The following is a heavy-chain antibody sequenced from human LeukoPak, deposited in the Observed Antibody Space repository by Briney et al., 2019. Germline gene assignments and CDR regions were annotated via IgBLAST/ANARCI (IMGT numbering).Heavy chain of an antibody. Sequence: GGSLRFSCAASGFTFRDSAMDWVRQAPGKGLEWVSLISHSGANTFYADSVKGRFTVSRDNSKNMMYLQMNSLRAEDTAVYYCAKDIEASIWGQGTLVTVSS. V-gene: IGHV3-23*01. CDR2: ISHSGANT. J-gene: IGHJ4*02. CDR1: GFTFRDSA. D-gene: IGHD2-15*01. CDR3: AKDIEASI.